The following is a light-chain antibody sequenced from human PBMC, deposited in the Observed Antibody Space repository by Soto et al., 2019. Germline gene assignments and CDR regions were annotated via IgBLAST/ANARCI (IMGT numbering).Light chain of an antibody. Sequence: QSVLTQPASVSGSPGQSITISCTGTSSDVGGYNYVSWYQHHPGKAPKLMIFDVSNRPSGVSNRFSGSKSGNTASLTISGLQAEDEADYYCSSYTACSTYVFGTGTKLTVL. V-gene: IGLV2-14*03. CDR3: SSYTACSTYV. CDR1: SSDVGGYNY. J-gene: IGLJ1*01. CDR2: DVS.